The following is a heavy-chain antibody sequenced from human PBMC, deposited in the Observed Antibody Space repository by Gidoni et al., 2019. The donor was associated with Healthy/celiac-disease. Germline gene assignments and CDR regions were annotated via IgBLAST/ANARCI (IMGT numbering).Heavy chain of an antibody. V-gene: IGHV3-49*03. D-gene: IGHD3-3*01. J-gene: IGHJ4*02. CDR2: IRSKAYCGTT. CDR1: GFTCGDYA. Sequence: EVQLVESGGGLVQPGRSLRLSCTVSGFTCGDYAMSWFRQAPGKGLEWVGFIRSKAYCGTTEYAASVKGRFTISRDDSKSIAYLQMNSLKTEDTAVYYCTRAKFTIFGVATFDYWGQGTLVTVSS. CDR3: TRAKFTIFGVATFDY.